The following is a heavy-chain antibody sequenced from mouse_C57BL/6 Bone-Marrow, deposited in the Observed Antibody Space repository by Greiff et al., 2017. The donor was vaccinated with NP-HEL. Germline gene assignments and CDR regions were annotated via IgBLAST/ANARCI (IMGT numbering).Heavy chain of an antibody. D-gene: IGHD3-3*01. Sequence: EVKVVESGGGLVKPGGSLKLSCAASGFTFSDYGMHWVRQAPEKGLEWVAYISSGSSTIYYADTVKSRFTISRDNAKNTLFLQMTSLRSEDTAMYYCARGRARAWFAYWGQGTLVTVSA. CDR2: ISSGSSTI. CDR3: ARGRARAWFAY. J-gene: IGHJ3*01. CDR1: GFTFSDYG. V-gene: IGHV5-17*01.